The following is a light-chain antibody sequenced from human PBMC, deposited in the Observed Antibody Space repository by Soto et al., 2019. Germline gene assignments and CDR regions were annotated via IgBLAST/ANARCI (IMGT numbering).Light chain of an antibody. V-gene: IGKV1-5*01. J-gene: IGKJ1*01. Sequence: DIQMTQSPSTLSASVGDRVTITCRASQNINNWLAWYQQKPGEAPKLLIYDASNLESGIPSRFRGSGSGTEFTLTISSLRPDDFAKYFCQQYDSFWTFGQGTTVQIK. CDR1: QNINNW. CDR2: DAS. CDR3: QQYDSFWT.